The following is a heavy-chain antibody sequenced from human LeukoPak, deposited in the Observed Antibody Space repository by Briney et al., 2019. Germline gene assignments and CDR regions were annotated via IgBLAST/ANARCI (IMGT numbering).Heavy chain of an antibody. CDR2: IRGSGDRT. D-gene: IGHD3-16*01. Sequence: GGSLRLSCAASGFTFSSYAMSWVRQAPGKGLEWVSAIRGSGDRTHYADSVKGRFTISRDNAKNSLYLQMNSLRAEDTAVYYCARAVWGSYSVYWGQGTLVTVSS. V-gene: IGHV3-23*01. CDR3: ARAVWGSYSVY. J-gene: IGHJ4*02. CDR1: GFTFSSYA.